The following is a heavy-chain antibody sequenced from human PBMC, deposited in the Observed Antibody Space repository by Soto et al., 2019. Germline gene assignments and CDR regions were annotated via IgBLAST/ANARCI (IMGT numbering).Heavy chain of an antibody. CDR3: ARGFHFMVRGVIITE. V-gene: IGHV4-34*01. J-gene: IGHJ4*02. CDR2: INPSGST. D-gene: IGHD3-10*01. CDR1: GWSFSAYY. Sequence: SETLSLTFAVYGWSFSAYYWSWIRQPPGNGLEWIGEINPSGSTNYNPSLKSRVTISVDTSKNQFSLKLSSVTAADTAVYYGARGFHFMVRGVIITEWGKGNMVT.